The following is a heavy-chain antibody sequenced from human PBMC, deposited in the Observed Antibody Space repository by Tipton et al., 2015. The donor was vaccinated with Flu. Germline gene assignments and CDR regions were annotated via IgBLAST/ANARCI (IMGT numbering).Heavy chain of an antibody. CDR2: ISGSDNII. D-gene: IGHD3-3*01. Sequence: QLVQSGGGLVKPGGSLRLSCAASGFRFSDYYMSWIRQAPGKGLEWVSHISGSDNIINYADSMKGRFTISRDNAKNSLYLQMNSLRAEDTAIYYCARDHPPSITVLGEITDYFGMDVWGQGTTVTVSS. J-gene: IGHJ6*02. CDR1: GFRFSDYY. CDR3: ARDHPPSITVLGEITDYFGMDV. V-gene: IGHV3-11*01.